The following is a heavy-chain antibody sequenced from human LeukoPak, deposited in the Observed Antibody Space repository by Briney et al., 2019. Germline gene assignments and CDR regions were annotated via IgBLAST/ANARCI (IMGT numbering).Heavy chain of an antibody. Sequence: SETLSLTCAVYGGSFSPYYWSWIRQPAGKGLEWIGRIYTSGSTNYNPSLKSRVTMSVDTSKNQFSPKLSSVTAADTAVYYCARDFATAAFDIWGQGTMVTVSS. J-gene: IGHJ3*02. CDR1: GGSFSPYY. CDR3: ARDFATAAFDI. CDR2: IYTSGST. V-gene: IGHV4-4*07.